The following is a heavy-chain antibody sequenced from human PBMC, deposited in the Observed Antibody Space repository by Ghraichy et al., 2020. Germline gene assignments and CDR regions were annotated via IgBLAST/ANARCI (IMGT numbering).Heavy chain of an antibody. J-gene: IGHJ4*02. CDR1: GFTFSSHD. V-gene: IGHV3-48*03. CDR2: ISNSGSTI. Sequence: LSLTCAASGFTFSSHDMSWVRQAPGKGLEWVSYISNSGSTIYYADSVKGRFTISRHNAKNSLYLQMNSLRDEDTAVYYCARNWGTYWGQGTLVTVSS. CDR3: ARNWGTY. D-gene: IGHD7-27*01.